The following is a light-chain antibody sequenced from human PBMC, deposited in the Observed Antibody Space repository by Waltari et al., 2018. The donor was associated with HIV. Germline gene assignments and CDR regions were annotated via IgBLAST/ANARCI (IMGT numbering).Light chain of an antibody. CDR2: EDN. Sequence: SYELTQPPSVSVSPGQTARITCSGDALPKKYAHWYQQKSGQAPVKVIYEDNKRHSGIPEIFSGSSSGTMATLTITAAQVEDEADYYCYSRDNSGNHRVFGGGTKLTVL. CDR3: YSRDNSGNHRV. V-gene: IGLV3-10*01. J-gene: IGLJ2*01. CDR1: ALPKKY.